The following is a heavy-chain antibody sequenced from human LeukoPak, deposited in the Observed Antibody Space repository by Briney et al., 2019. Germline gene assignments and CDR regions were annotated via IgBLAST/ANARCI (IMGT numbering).Heavy chain of an antibody. D-gene: IGHD3-9*01. CDR1: GYTFTSYY. CDR2: IIPIFGTA. CDR3: ARGGRLVYYMDV. J-gene: IGHJ6*03. Sequence: ASVTVSCKASGYTFTSYYMHWVRQAPGQGLEWMGGIIPIFGTANYAQKFQGRVTITTDESTSTAYMELSSLRSEDTAVYYCARGGRLVYYMDVWGKGTTVTVSS. V-gene: IGHV1-69*05.